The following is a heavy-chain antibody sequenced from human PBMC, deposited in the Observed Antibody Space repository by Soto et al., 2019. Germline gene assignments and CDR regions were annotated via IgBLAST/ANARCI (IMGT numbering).Heavy chain of an antibody. V-gene: IGHV1-2*02. J-gene: IGHJ6*02. D-gene: IGHD5-12*01. CDR2: INPNSGGT. CDR3: AYSGYEEVDYYYYYGMDV. CDR1: VYTFTCYY. Sequence: XSVKVSWKASVYTFTCYYMHWVRQAPGQGLEWMGWINPNSGGTNYAQKFQGRVTMTRDTSISTAYMELSRLRSDDTAVYYCAYSGYEEVDYYYYYGMDVWGQGTTVTVSS.